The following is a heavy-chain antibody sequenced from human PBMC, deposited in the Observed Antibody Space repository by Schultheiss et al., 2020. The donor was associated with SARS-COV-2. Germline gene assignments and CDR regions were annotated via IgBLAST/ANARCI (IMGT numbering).Heavy chain of an antibody. CDR1: GFTFSSYG. V-gene: IGHV3-48*01. J-gene: IGHJ4*02. CDR3: ARDASSCLDY. D-gene: IGHD6-13*01. CDR2: ISSSSSTI. Sequence: GGSLRLSCAASGFTFSSYGMHWVRQAPGKGLEWVSYISSSSSTIYYADSVKGRFTISRDNAKNSLYLQMNSLRAEDTAVYYCARDASSCLDYWGQGTLVTVSS.